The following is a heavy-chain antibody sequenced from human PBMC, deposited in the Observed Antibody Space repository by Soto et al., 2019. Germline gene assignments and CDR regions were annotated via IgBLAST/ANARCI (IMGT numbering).Heavy chain of an antibody. D-gene: IGHD1-26*01. CDR3: ARSPYSVSYLAYFDY. CDR2: ISYDGSNK. CDR1: GFTFSSYG. J-gene: IGHJ4*02. Sequence: QVQLVESGGGVVQPGRSLRLSCAASGFTFSSYGMHWVRQAPGKGLEWVAVISYDGSNKYYADSVKGRFTISRDNSKNXXXXQMNSLRAEDTXVYYCARSPYSVSYLAYFDYWGQGTLVTVSS. V-gene: IGHV3-30*03.